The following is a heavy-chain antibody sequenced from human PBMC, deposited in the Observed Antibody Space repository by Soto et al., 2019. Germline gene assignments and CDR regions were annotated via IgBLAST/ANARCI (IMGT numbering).Heavy chain of an antibody. CDR3: ARALAGVPEAIDV. D-gene: IGHD3-10*01. CDR1: GFSFGGFG. V-gene: IGHV3-33*01. J-gene: IGHJ3*01. CDR2: IWYDGSHQ. Sequence: QVQLVESGGGVVQPGTSLRLSCAASGFSFGGFGMHWVRQAPGKGLEWVALIWYDGSHQFYADSVRGRFIISRDNSKYTVDLQMNSLRPEDTAVYFCARALAGVPEAIDVWGQGTSVNVSS.